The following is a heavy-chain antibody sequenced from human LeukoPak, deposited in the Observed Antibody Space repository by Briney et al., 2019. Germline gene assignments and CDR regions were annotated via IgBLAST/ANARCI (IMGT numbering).Heavy chain of an antibody. V-gene: IGHV3-7*01. J-gene: IGHJ4*02. CDR1: GFTFSDYW. D-gene: IGHD1/OR15-1a*01. CDR2: IKEDGSDK. CDR3: ARASPQQAFLFDY. Sequence: GGSLRLSCAVSGFTFSDYWMTWVRQAPGRGLEWVANIKEDGSDKQYVDSVQGRFTISRDNAKYSLYLQMNSLRAEDTAIYYCARASPQQAFLFDYWGQGTLVTVSS.